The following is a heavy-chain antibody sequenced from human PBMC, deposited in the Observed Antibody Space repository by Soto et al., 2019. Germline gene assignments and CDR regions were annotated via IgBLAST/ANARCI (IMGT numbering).Heavy chain of an antibody. J-gene: IGHJ4*02. Sequence: PGGSLRLSCAASGFTFDDYAMHWVRQAPGKGLEWVSGISWNSGSIGYADSVKGRFTISRDNAKDSLYLQMNSLRAEDTALYYCAKDTSPTLGYCSSTSCYNFCPASCYFDYWGQGTLVTVSS. D-gene: IGHD2-2*01. CDR1: GFTFDDYA. CDR2: ISWNSGSI. CDR3: AKDTSPTLGYCSSTSCYNFCPASCYFDY. V-gene: IGHV3-9*01.